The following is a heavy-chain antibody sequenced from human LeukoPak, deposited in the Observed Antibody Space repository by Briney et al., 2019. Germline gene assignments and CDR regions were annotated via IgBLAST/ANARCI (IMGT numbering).Heavy chain of an antibody. V-gene: IGHV2-5*02. Sequence: SGPTLVNPTQTLTLTCTFSGFSLITSVVSVGWIRQPPGKALEWLALIYWDDDKRYSPSLKSRLTITKDTSKNQVVLTMTDMDPVDTATYYRAHRRSGSYFDYWGQGTLVTVSS. D-gene: IGHD5-12*01. J-gene: IGHJ4*02. CDR3: AHRRSGSYFDY. CDR2: IYWDDDK. CDR1: GFSLITSVVS.